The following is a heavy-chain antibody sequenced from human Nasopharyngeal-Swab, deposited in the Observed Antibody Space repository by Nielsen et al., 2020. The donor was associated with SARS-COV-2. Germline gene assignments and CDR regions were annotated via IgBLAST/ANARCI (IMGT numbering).Heavy chain of an antibody. J-gene: IGHJ6*03. CDR3: ARGVWGSYRVIAKGYYYYMDV. V-gene: IGHV4-34*01. Sequence: RQAPGKGLEWIGEINHSGSTNYNPSPKSRVTISADTSKNQFSLKLSSVTAADTAVYYCARGVWGSYRVIAKGYYYYMDVWGKGTTVTVSS. D-gene: IGHD3-16*02. CDR2: INHSGST.